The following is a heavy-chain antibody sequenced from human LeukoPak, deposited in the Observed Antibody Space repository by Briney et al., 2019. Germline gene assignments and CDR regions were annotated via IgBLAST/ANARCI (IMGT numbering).Heavy chain of an antibody. CDR1: GGSFSGYY. CDR2: INHSGST. CDR3: ARLPRYCSSTSCPGFDY. J-gene: IGHJ4*02. D-gene: IGHD2-2*01. V-gene: IGHV4-34*01. Sequence: PSETLSLTCAVYGGSFSGYYWSWIRQPPGRGLEWVGEINHSGSTNYNPSLKSRVTISVDTSKNQFSLKLSSVTAADTAVYYCARLPRYCSSTSCPGFDYWGQGALVTVSS.